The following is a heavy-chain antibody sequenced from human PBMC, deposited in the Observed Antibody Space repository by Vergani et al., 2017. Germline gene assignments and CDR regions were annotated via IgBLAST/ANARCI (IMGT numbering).Heavy chain of an antibody. CDR2: INWDGAIT. J-gene: IGHJ4*02. Sequence: EMQLVESGGVVVQPGGSLRLSCAASGFTFDDYAMHWVRQAPGKGLEWVSLINWDGAITYYADSVKGRFTISRDNSKNSLYLQMNSLRAEDTGLYYCAKDRRAVAGTINLDYWGQGTLVTVSS. D-gene: IGHD6-19*01. CDR3: AKDRRAVAGTINLDY. CDR1: GFTFDDYA. V-gene: IGHV3-43D*04.